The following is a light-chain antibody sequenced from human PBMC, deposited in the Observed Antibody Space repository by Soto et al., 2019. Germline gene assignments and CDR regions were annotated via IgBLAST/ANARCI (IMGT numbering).Light chain of an antibody. Sequence: IVWTQSPGTLSWSPGEITTLPCGASQSISRYLAWYQQKPGQGPRLLIYGASSRATGTPDRFSGSGSGTDFTLTINRLEPEDFALYYCQQYGSSPPTFGQGTKVDIK. CDR2: GAS. CDR3: QQYGSSPPT. J-gene: IGKJ1*01. CDR1: QSISRY. V-gene: IGKV3-20*01.